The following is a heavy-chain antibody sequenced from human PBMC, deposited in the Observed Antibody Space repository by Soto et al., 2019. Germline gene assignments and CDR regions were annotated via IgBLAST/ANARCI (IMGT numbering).Heavy chain of an antibody. CDR3: AKGDCSGGSCYRGFDY. V-gene: IGHV3-23*01. Sequence: GGSLRLSCAGSGFSFSNYAMTCVRQAPGKGLEWVSSISGSGATTYYADSVQGRFTISRDNSKNTLSLQMYSLRAEDTAVYYCAKGDCSGGSCYRGFDYWGQGTLVTVSS. J-gene: IGHJ4*02. CDR1: GFSFSNYA. CDR2: ISGSGATT. D-gene: IGHD2-15*01.